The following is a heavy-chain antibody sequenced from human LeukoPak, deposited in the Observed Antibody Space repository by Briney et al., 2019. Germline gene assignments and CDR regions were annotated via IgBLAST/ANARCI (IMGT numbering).Heavy chain of an antibody. CDR1: GATFSGLG. CDR3: ARDHNYAFDN. CDR2: IGISSGNT. V-gene: IGHV3-48*04. D-gene: IGHD1-1*01. J-gene: IGHJ4*02. Sequence: GGSLRLSCAASGATFSGLGMNWVRQAPGQGLEWISYIGISSGNTKYADSVKGRFTISADNARNSLYLQMNSLRVEDTAVYYCARDHNYAFDNWGQGTLVSVSS.